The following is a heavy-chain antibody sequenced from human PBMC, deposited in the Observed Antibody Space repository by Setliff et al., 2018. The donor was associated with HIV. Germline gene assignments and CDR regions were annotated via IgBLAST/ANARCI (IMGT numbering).Heavy chain of an antibody. CDR1: GYTFTNSD. J-gene: IGHJ5*02. V-gene: IGHV1-8*01. D-gene: IGHD2-21*01. CDR2: MNPKSGNT. CDR3: ARGHLDRDYWEDIVGNWFAP. Sequence: ASVKVSCKASGYTFTNSDINWVRQGPGQGLEWMGWMNPKSGNTGYAQKFRGRVTMTSNTFIGTAYMELSSLTSEDTAVYYCARGHLDRDYWEDIVGNWFAPWGQGTLVTVSS.